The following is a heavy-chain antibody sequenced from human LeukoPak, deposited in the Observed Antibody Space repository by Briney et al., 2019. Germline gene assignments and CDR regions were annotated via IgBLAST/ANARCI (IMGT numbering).Heavy chain of an antibody. Sequence: GEPLKISCKGSGYSFTSYWIGWVRQLPGKGLEWMGIIYPGDSDTRYSPSFQGQVTISADKSISTAYLQWSSLKASDTAMYYCARQIGLAVARPRDDAFDIWGQGTMVTVSS. V-gene: IGHV5-51*01. D-gene: IGHD6-19*01. CDR3: ARQIGLAVARPRDDAFDI. CDR2: IYPGDSDT. J-gene: IGHJ3*02. CDR1: GYSFTSYW.